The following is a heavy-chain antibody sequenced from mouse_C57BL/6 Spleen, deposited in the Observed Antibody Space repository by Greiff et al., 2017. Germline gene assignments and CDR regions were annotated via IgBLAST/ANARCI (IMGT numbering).Heavy chain of an antibody. CDR2: IYPGSGST. Sequence: QVQLQQPGAELVKPGASVKMSCKASGYTFTSYWITWVKQRPGQGLEWIGDIYPGSGSTNYNEKFKSKATLTVDTSSSTAYMQLSSLKSEDSAVYYCARPITTVVAHWYFDVWGTGTTVTVSS. J-gene: IGHJ1*03. V-gene: IGHV1-55*01. CDR1: GYTFTSYW. CDR3: ARPITTVVAHWYFDV. D-gene: IGHD1-1*01.